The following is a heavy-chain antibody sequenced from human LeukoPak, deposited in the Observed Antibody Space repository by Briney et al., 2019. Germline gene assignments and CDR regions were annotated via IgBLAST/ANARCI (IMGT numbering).Heavy chain of an antibody. V-gene: IGHV4-34*01. Sequence: SKTLSLTCAVYGESFSGYYWGWIHQPPGKGLEWIGEINHSGSTNYNPSLKSRVTISVDTSKNQFSLKLSPVTAADTAVYYCASQYSGSPSDYWGQGTLVTVSS. D-gene: IGHD1-26*01. CDR3: ASQYSGSPSDY. J-gene: IGHJ4*02. CDR2: INHSGST. CDR1: GESFSGYY.